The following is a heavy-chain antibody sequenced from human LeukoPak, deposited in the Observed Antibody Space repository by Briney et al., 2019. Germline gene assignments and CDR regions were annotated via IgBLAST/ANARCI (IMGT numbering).Heavy chain of an antibody. D-gene: IGHD4-17*01. J-gene: IGHJ4*02. CDR3: ARQDYGDYDRNFDS. CDR1: GGSISSGGYY. CDR2: IYYTGST. Sequence: PSGTLSLTCTVSGGSISSGGYYWSWIRQHPGKGLEWIGYIYYTGSTSYNPSLKSRVTLSIDTSKNQFSLKLNSVTAADTAVYYCARQDYGDYDRNFDSWGQGTLVTVSS. V-gene: IGHV4-31*03.